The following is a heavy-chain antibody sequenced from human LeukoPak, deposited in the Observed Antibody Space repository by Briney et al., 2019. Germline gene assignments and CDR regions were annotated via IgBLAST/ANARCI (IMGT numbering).Heavy chain of an antibody. CDR2: IWYDGSNK. J-gene: IGHJ4*02. CDR1: GFTFSSYG. Sequence: GGSLRLSCAASGFTFSSYGMHWVRQAPGKGLEWVAVIWYDGSNKYYANSVKGRFTISRDNAKNSLYLQMNSLRAEDTALYYCARGYGGYDNWGQGTLVTVSS. D-gene: IGHD5-12*01. CDR3: ARGYGGYDN. V-gene: IGHV3-33*01.